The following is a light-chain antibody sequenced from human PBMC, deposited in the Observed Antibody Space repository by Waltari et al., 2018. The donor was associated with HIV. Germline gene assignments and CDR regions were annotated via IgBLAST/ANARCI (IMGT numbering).Light chain of an antibody. J-gene: IGKJ2*01. CDR2: GAS. Sequence: EKVMTQSPATLSVSPGERATLSCRASQPINNNLAWYQQKPGQAPQLLIYGASTRAAGVPDRFSGSGSGTEFSLTISSLQSEDLAIYYCQQYNNWPQTFGQRTKVEIK. CDR1: QPINNN. CDR3: QQYNNWPQT. V-gene: IGKV3-15*01.